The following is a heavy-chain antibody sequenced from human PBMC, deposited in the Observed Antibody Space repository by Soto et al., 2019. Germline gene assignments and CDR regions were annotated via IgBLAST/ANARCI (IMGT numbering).Heavy chain of an antibody. CDR1: GASISRYY. Sequence: SETLSLTCTVSGASISRYYWSWIRLSPGKGLEWIGYLYNTGSTIYNPSLKSRVTISVDASRNQFSLKMNSVTAADTAVYYCARIRVPATSYGMDVWGQGTTVTVSS. CDR2: LYNTGST. D-gene: IGHD1-26*01. V-gene: IGHV4-59*01. CDR3: ARIRVPATSYGMDV. J-gene: IGHJ6*02.